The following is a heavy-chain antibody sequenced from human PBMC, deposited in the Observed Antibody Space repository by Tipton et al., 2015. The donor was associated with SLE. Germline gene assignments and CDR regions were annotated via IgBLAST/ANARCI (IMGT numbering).Heavy chain of an antibody. CDR1: GGSFSGYY. Sequence: QLVQSGAEVKPSETLSLTCGVYGGSFSGYYWSWVRQPPGKGLEWIGEINHSGTTNYNPSLKSRVTISVDTSKNQFSLKLSSVTAADTAVYYCARVLLGLRQIGYWYFDLWGRGTLVTVSS. J-gene: IGHJ2*01. D-gene: IGHD1-7*01. V-gene: IGHV4-34*01. CDR3: ARVLLGLRQIGYWYFDL. CDR2: INHSGTT.